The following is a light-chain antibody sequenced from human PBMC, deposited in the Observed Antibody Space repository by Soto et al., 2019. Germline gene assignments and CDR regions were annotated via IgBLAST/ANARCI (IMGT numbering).Light chain of an antibody. J-gene: IGKJ1*01. V-gene: IGKV3-20*01. CDR1: QSVGSK. CDR2: GAS. Sequence: EIVLTQSPGTLSLSPGERATLSCRASQSVGSKLAWYRQTPGQAPRLLIYGASTRATDTPARFSGSGAETDFTLTNSRVEPADFALYYCQQYGSSFATFGQGTQVE. CDR3: QQYGSSFAT.